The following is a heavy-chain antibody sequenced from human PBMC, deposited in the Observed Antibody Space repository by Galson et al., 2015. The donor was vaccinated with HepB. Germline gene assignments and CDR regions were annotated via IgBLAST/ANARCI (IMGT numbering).Heavy chain of an antibody. CDR2: ISDDGSKK. CDR1: GFTFSSYG. CDR3: AKAIAYCGGDCYYFDY. J-gene: IGHJ4*02. D-gene: IGHD2-21*01. V-gene: IGHV3-30*18. Sequence: SLRLSCAASGFTFSSYGMHWVRQAPGKGLEWVALISDDGSKKYYADSVKGRLTISRDNSKNTLYLQMNSLRVEDTAVYYCAKAIAYCGGDCYYFDYWGQGTLVTVSS.